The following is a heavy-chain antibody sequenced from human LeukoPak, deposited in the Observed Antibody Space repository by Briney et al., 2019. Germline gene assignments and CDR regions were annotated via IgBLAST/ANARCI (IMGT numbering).Heavy chain of an antibody. CDR1: GGSISSYY. D-gene: IGHD6-13*01. CDR2: IFYSGST. Sequence: PSETLSLTCTVSGGSISSYYWSWIRQPPGKGLEWIGYIFYSGSTHYNPSLKSRVTISVDTSKNQFSLKLSSVTAADTAVYFCARRGRYNNRWFDYWGQGTLVTVSS. V-gene: IGHV4-59*08. J-gene: IGHJ4*02. CDR3: ARRGRYNNRWFDY.